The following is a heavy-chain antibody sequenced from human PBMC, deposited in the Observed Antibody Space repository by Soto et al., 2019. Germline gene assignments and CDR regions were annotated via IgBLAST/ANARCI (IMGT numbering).Heavy chain of an antibody. CDR1: GFTFNDYY. J-gene: IGHJ4*02. CDR2: ISTTGSYT. V-gene: IGHV3-11*05. D-gene: IGHD1-26*01. Sequence: QVQLVESGGGLVKPVGSLRLSCAASGFTFNDYYMTWFRQAPGKGLEWVSCISTTGSYTNYADSVKGRFTVSRDNANNSMYLQMNSLRDEDTAVYYCARIVGARLNDYWGQGTLVTVSS. CDR3: ARIVGARLNDY.